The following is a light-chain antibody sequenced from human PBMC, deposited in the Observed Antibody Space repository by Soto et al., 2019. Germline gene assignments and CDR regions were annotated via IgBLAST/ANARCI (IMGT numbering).Light chain of an antibody. CDR3: QQSYNTPQT. J-gene: IGKJ1*01. V-gene: IGKV1-39*01. CDR1: QYISTY. CDR2: SAS. Sequence: DIQMTQSPSSLSASVGDRVTITCRASQYISTYLNWYRQKSGKAPEVLIYSASTLLSGVPPRFTGSGSGTDFTLTITSLQPEDSATYYCQQSYNTPQTFGQGTKVDIK.